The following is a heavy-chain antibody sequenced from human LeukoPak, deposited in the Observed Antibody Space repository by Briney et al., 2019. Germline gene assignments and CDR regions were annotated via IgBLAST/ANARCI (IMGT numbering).Heavy chain of an antibody. Sequence: GGSLRLSCAASGFTVSSNYMSWVRQAPGKGVEWVSVFYSGGSTYYADSVKGRFTISRDNSKNTLYLQMNSLRAEDTAVYYCARVKTDSYRYGPDYWGQGTLVTVSS. D-gene: IGHD5-18*01. V-gene: IGHV3-53*01. CDR1: GFTVSSNY. J-gene: IGHJ4*02. CDR2: FYSGGST. CDR3: ARVKTDSYRYGPDY.